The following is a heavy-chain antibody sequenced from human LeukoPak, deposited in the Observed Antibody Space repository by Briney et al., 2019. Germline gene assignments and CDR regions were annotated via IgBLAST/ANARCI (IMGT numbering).Heavy chain of an antibody. V-gene: IGHV3-23*01. D-gene: IGHD1-20*01. Sequence: GGSLRLSCAASGFTFDNYAMSWVRQAPGNGLEWVSGISGSGGSTYYADSVKGRFTISRDNSKNTLYLQMNSLRAEDTAVYYCAKGNNWRYDYWGQGTLVTVSS. J-gene: IGHJ4*02. CDR3: AKGNNWRYDY. CDR2: ISGSGGST. CDR1: GFTFDNYA.